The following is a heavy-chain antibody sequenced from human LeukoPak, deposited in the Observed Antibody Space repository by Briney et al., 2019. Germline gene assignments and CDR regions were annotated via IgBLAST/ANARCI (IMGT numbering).Heavy chain of an antibody. CDR1: GGSISSYY. D-gene: IGHD4-23*01. J-gene: IGHJ6*02. CDR2: IYYSGST. V-gene: IGHV4-59*01. CDR3: AGLRTVAPYGMDV. Sequence: SETLSLTCTVSGGSISSYYWSWIRQPPGKGLEWIGYIYYSGSTNYNPSLKSRVTISVDTSKNQFSLKLSSVTAADTAVYYCAGLRTVAPYGMDVWGQGTTVTVSS.